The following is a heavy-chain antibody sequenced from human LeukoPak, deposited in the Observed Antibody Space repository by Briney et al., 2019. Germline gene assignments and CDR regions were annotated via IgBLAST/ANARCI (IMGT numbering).Heavy chain of an antibody. CDR3: VRDENSSGKSYYFDY. CDR1: GGSISSYY. D-gene: IGHD6-19*01. Sequence: SETLSLTCTVSGGSISSYYWSWIRQPAGKGLEWIGRIYTSGSTNYNPSLKSRVTMSVDTSKNQFSLKLSSVTAADTAMYYCVRDENSSGKSYYFDYWGQGTLVTVSS. CDR2: IYTSGST. V-gene: IGHV4-4*07. J-gene: IGHJ4*02.